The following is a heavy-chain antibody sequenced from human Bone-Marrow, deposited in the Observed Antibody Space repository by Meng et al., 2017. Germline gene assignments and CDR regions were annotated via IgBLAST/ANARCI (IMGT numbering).Heavy chain of an antibody. CDR1: GYTFTSYY. Sequence: QVQVLQSGAEVRKPGASVKLSCKSSGYTFTSYYIDWVRQAPGQGLEWMGIINPSAATRSYAQKFEDRVTMTRDTSTSTVYMELSSLRSEDTAIYYCARDAFAGTTGISAGLDVWGQGTTVTVSS. CDR2: INPSAATR. CDR3: ARDAFAGTTGISAGLDV. D-gene: IGHD1-1*01. V-gene: IGHV1-46*01. J-gene: IGHJ6*02.